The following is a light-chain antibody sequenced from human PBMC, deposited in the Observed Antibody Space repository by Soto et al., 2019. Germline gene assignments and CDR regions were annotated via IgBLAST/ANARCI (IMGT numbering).Light chain of an antibody. CDR1: SSNIANNY. J-gene: IGLJ3*02. V-gene: IGLV1-47*02. Sequence: QLVLTQPPSASGTPGQRVSISCSGNSSNIANNYVYWYQQLPGTAPKLLIYTTNQRPSGVPDRFSGSKSDTSASLAISGLRSEDEADYYCLSYTSANTRVFGGGTKLTVL. CDR2: TTN. CDR3: LSYTSANTRV.